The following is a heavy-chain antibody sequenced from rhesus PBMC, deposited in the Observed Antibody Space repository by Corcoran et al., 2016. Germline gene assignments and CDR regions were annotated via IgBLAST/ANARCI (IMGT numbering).Heavy chain of an antibody. CDR1: GFSISTSGTG. J-gene: IGHJ3*01. CDR2: IYWNDSK. D-gene: IGHD6-37*01. CDR3: ARVGSGGAFDF. V-gene: IGHV2-95*01. Sequence: QVTLKESGPALVKPTQPLTLTCTFSGFSISTSGTGVGWIRQPPGKALEWLASIYWNDSKYYSTSLKSRLTISKDTSKNQVVLTMTNMDPVDTATYYGARVGSGGAFDFWGQGLRVTVSS.